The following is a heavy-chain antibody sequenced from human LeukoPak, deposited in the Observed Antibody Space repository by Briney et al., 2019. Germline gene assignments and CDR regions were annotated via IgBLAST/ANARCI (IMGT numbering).Heavy chain of an antibody. J-gene: IGHJ4*02. D-gene: IGHD3-10*01. Sequence: SETLSLTCAVYGGPFSGYYWSWLRQPPGKGLEWIGEINHSGSTNYNPSLKSRVTVSVDTSKNQFSLKLSSVTAADTAVYYCARQTGSGLFSLPGGQGTLVTVSS. CDR2: INHSGST. CDR3: ARQTGSGLFSLP. CDR1: GGPFSGYY. V-gene: IGHV4-34*01.